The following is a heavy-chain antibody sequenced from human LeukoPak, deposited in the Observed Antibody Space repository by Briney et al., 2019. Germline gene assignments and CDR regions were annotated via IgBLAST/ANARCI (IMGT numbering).Heavy chain of an antibody. CDR3: ARGPNKSDGGNSGSAWFDP. CDR2: MNPNSGNT. CDR1: GYTFTTYD. Sequence: ASVKVSCKASGYTFTTYDINWVRQATGQGLEWMGWMNPNSGNTGYAQKFQGRVTMTRNTSISTAYMEQRSLRSEDTAVYYCARGPNKSDGGNSGSAWFDPWGQGTLVTVSS. D-gene: IGHD4-23*01. J-gene: IGHJ5*02. V-gene: IGHV1-8*01.